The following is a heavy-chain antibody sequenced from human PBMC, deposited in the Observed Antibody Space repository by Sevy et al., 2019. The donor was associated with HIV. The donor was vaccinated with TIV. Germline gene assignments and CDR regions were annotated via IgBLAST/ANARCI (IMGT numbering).Heavy chain of an antibody. CDR2: ISGTAGNT. V-gene: IGHV3-23*01. Sequence: GGSLRLSCAVSEFTLSGNAMIWVRQAPGKGLEWVSGISGTAGNTYYAVSVKGRFHIFRDNSNSTRYVQMISLRAKDTAVYYCAGETSLGYTRGHDYYAMDVWGQGTTVTVYS. CDR1: EFTLSGNA. CDR3: AGETSLGYTRGHDYYAMDV. D-gene: IGHD5-12*01. J-gene: IGHJ6*02.